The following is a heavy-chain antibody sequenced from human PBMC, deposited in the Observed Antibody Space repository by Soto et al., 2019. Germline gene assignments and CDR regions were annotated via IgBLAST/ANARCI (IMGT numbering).Heavy chain of an antibody. CDR1: GGTFSSYT. D-gene: IGHD6-6*01. V-gene: IGHV1-69*02. CDR2: IIPILGIA. CDR3: AQYSSSSGEYDFDY. J-gene: IGHJ4*02. Sequence: ASVKVSCKASGGTFSSYTISWVRQAPGQGLEWMGRIIPILGIANYAKKFQGRDTSTADKFTSTAYMKLSSLRSEDTAVYYCAQYSSSSGEYDFDYWGQGTLVTVSS.